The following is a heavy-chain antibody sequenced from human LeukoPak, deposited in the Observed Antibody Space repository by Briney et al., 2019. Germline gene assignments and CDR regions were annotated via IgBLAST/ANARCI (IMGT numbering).Heavy chain of an antibody. D-gene: IGHD3-16*01. CDR2: IKDKANNYAT. CDR3: TELRAHAFDI. CDR1: GFTFSGSG. V-gene: IGHV3-73*01. J-gene: IGHJ3*02. Sequence: GGSLRLSCAASGFTFSGSGVHWVRQASGRGLEWVGRIKDKANNYATAYAASVGGRFTISRDDSKNTAYLQMNSLKTEDTAVYYCTELRAHAFDIWGQGTMVTVSS.